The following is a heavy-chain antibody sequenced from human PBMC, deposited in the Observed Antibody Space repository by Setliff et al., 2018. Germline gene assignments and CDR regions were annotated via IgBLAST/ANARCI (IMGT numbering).Heavy chain of an antibody. CDR2: IGSKAYGGTT. CDR1: GFTFGDYA. J-gene: IGHJ4*02. D-gene: IGHD1-1*01. CDR3: TRASRTYPSLYYFDY. Sequence: PGGSLRLSCTASGFTFGDYAMSWVRQAPGKGLEWVGFIGSKAYGGTTEYAASVKGRFTISRDDSKSIAYLRMSSLKTEDTAVYYCTRASRTYPSLYYFDYWGQGTLVTVSS. V-gene: IGHV3-49*04.